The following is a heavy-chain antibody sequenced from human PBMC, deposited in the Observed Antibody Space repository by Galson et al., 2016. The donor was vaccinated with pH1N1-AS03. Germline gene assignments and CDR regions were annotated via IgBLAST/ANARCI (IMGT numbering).Heavy chain of an antibody. D-gene: IGHD1-1*01. J-gene: IGHJ4*02. CDR3: ARVRDATSWKYFFDY. CDR2: ISTSSSSI. V-gene: IGHV3-21*04. Sequence: SLRLSCAASGFPFTGYSMNWVRQAPGKGLEWVSFISTSSSSIYYVDSVKGRFTISRDNAKNSLYLQWSSLQASDTALYYCARVRDATSWKYFFDYWGQGTLVTVSS. CDR1: GFPFTGYS.